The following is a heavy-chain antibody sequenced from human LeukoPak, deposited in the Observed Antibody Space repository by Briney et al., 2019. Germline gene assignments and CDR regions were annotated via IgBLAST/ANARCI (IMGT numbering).Heavy chain of an antibody. CDR3: ARTRNLGYCSSTSCPNFDY. V-gene: IGHV3-21*01. CDR2: ISRSSRYI. D-gene: IGHD2-2*01. Sequence: PGGSLRLSCAASGLTFTNYSMNWVRQAPGMVLEWVSSISRSSRYIDYADSVKGRFTISRDSAKNSLYLQMNSLRAEDTAVYYCARTRNLGYCSSTSCPNFDYWGQGTLVTVSS. J-gene: IGHJ4*02. CDR1: GLTFTNYS.